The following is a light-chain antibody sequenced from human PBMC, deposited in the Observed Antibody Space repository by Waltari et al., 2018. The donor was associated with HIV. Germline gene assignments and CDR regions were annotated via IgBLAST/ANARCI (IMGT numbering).Light chain of an antibody. V-gene: IGLV3-21*02. CDR3: QVWDSSIEVV. Sequence: SYVLTQPPSVSVAPGQTARITCGGNKYRSKRGHWYQQKPGQAPVLVVYDDTDRPSGIPERFSGSNSGNTATLAISRVEAGDEADYYCQVWDSSIEVVFGGGTKLTVL. J-gene: IGLJ3*02. CDR2: DDT. CDR1: KYRSKR.